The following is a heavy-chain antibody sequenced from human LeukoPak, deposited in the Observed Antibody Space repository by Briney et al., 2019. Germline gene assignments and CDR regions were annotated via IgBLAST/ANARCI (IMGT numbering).Heavy chain of an antibody. CDR1: GFTFDDYA. J-gene: IGHJ5*02. D-gene: IGHD6-13*01. CDR3: ARDLLAAAGTFRFDP. CDR2: ISWNSGSI. Sequence: PGGSLRLSCAASGFTFDDYAMHWVRQAPGKGLEWVSGISWNSGSIGYADSVKGRFTISRDNAKNSLYLQMNSLRAEDTAVYYCARDLLAAAGTFRFDPWGQGTLVTVSS. V-gene: IGHV3-9*01.